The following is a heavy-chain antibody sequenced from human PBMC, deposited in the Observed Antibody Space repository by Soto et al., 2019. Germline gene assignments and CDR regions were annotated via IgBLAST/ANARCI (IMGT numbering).Heavy chain of an antibody. J-gene: IGHJ6*04. CDR2: INWNGGST. V-gene: IGHV3-20*04. Sequence: GGSLRLSCAASVFTFDDYGMSWVRQAPGKGLEWVSGINWNGGSTGYADSVKGRFTISRDTSENTVHLQMDSLRAEDTAVYYCARDDVLCDGGRCYGVPLDVWGKGITVTVSS. CDR1: VFTFDDYG. D-gene: IGHD2-15*01. CDR3: ARDDVLCDGGRCYGVPLDV.